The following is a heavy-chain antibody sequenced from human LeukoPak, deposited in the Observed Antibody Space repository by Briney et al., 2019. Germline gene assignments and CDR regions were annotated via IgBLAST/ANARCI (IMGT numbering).Heavy chain of an antibody. CDR1: GFTFSSYG. CDR3: AKGAGGLGHYYYYMDV. V-gene: IGHV3-30*02. CDR2: IRYDGSNK. D-gene: IGHD1-14*01. J-gene: IGHJ6*03. Sequence: GGSLGLSCAASGFTFSSYGMHWVRQAPGKGLEWVAFIRYDGSNKYYADSVKGRFTISRDNSKNTLYLQMNSLRAEDTAVYYCAKGAGGLGHYYYYMDVWGKGTTVTVSS.